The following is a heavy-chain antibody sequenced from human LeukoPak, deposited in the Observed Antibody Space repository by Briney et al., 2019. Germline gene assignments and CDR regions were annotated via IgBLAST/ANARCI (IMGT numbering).Heavy chain of an antibody. J-gene: IGHJ5*02. Sequence: SETLSLTCTVSGDSISSGFYYWSWIRQPAGRGLEWIGRSYTSGSTNYSPSLKSRVTISVDTSKHQFSLKLSSVTAADTAVYYCARSGYSHGYYTNWFDPWGQGTLVTVSS. CDR1: GDSISSGFYY. D-gene: IGHD5-18*01. CDR2: SYTSGST. CDR3: ARSGYSHGYYTNWFDP. V-gene: IGHV4-61*02.